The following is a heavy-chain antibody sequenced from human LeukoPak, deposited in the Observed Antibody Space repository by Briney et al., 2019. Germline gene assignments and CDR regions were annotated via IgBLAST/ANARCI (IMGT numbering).Heavy chain of an antibody. D-gene: IGHD2-15*01. V-gene: IGHV1-69*06. CDR2: IIPIFGTA. Sequence: GASVKVSCKASGGTFSSYAISWVRQAPGQGLEWMGSIIPIFGTANYAQKFQGRVTITADNSTSTAYMELSSLRSEDTAVYSCARDPPQGCSGGSCPMDVWGKGTTVTVSS. CDR3: ARDPPQGCSGGSCPMDV. CDR1: GGTFSSYA. J-gene: IGHJ6*03.